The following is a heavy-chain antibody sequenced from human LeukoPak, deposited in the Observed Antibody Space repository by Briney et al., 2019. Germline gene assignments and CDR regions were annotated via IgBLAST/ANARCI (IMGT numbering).Heavy chain of an antibody. Sequence: PSETLSLTCTVSGGSISSYYWSWIRQPPGKGLEWIGYIYYSGSTNYNPSLKSRVTISVDTSKNQFSLKLSSVTAADTAVYYCARAPVWYYYYMDVWGKGTTVTVSS. CDR3: ARAPVWYYYYMDV. V-gene: IGHV4-59*01. CDR2: IYYSGST. CDR1: GGSISSYY. D-gene: IGHD2-8*01. J-gene: IGHJ6*03.